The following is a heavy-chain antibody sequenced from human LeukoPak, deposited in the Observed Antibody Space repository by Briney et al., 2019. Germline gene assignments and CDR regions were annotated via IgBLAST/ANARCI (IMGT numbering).Heavy chain of an antibody. CDR1: GFTFSSYA. J-gene: IGHJ3*02. CDR2: ISGSGGST. Sequence: GGSLRLSCAASGFTFSSYAMSWVRQAPGKGLEWVSAISGSGGSTYYADSVKGRFTISRDNSKNTLYLQMNSLRAEDTAVYYCAKAGNSSSWYRDAFDIWGQGTMVTVSS. CDR3: AKAGNSSSWYRDAFDI. V-gene: IGHV3-23*01. D-gene: IGHD6-13*01.